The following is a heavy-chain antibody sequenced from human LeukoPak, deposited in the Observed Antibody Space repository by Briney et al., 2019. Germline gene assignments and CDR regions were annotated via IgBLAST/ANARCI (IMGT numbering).Heavy chain of an antibody. J-gene: IGHJ4*02. V-gene: IGHV3-48*03. CDR3: ARHGDSNGTVGVDY. CDR1: TFTFSSFA. D-gene: IGHD4-17*01. Sequence: QPGGSLRLSCAASTFTFSSFAINWVRQAPGRGLEWLSYISSSGSNIYYADSVKGRFTISRDNAKNSLYLQMNSVRAEDTAIYCCARHGDSNGTVGVDYWGQGTLVSVSS. CDR2: ISSSGSNI.